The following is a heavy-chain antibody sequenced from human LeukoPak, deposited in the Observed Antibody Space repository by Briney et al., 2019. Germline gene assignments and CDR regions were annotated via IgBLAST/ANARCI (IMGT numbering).Heavy chain of an antibody. D-gene: IGHD5-24*01. Sequence: PGGSLRLSCAASGFTVSSNYMSWVRQAPGKGLEWLSGISGSGNGTYYADSVKGRFTISRDNSKNVVYLQMNSLTVEDAATYYCAKRTMSAFDSWGQGTLLIVSS. CDR1: GFTVSSNY. J-gene: IGHJ4*02. V-gene: IGHV3-53*01. CDR2: ISGSGNGT. CDR3: AKRTMSAFDS.